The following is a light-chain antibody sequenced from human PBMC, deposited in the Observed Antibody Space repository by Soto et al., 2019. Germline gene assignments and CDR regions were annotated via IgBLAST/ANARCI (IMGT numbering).Light chain of an antibody. CDR1: QSLSSS. V-gene: IGKV3-15*01. CDR3: QQYDNWPWT. CDR2: GTS. J-gene: IGKJ1*01. Sequence: KLLTQSPGTLSLSPGERATLFCRARQSLSSSLAWYQQKSGQAPRLIIYGTSRRATGVPVRFSGSGSGTDFTLTISSLQSEDFGVYFCQQYDNWPWTFGQGTKVDIK.